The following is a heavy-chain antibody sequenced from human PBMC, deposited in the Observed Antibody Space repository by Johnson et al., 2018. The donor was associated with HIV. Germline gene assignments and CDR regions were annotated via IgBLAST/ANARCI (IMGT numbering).Heavy chain of an antibody. CDR1: AFTFSSND. CDR3: AKTHDSSGYYGGLDAFDI. Sequence: VQLVESGGGLVQPGGSLRLSCGASAFTFSSNDMKWVRQAPGKGLEWVSGLRWNGAYTGCADSVKGRFTISRDNTKNSLYLQMNSLRAEDTAVYYCAKTHDSSGYYGGLDAFDIWGQGTMVTVSS. CDR2: LRWNGAYT. V-gene: IGHV3-20*04. D-gene: IGHD3-22*01. J-gene: IGHJ3*02.